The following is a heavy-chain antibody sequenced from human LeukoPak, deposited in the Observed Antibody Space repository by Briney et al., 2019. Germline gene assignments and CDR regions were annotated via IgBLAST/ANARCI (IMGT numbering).Heavy chain of an antibody. CDR3: ARDLSYCSGGSCPIFDY. D-gene: IGHD2-15*01. V-gene: IGHV3-30-3*01. CDR1: GFTFSSYA. J-gene: IGHJ4*02. Sequence: PGRSLRLSCAASGFTFSSYAMHWVRQAPGKGLEWVAVISYDGSNKYYADSVKGRFTISRDNAKNSLYLQMSSLRAEDTAVYYCARDLSYCSGGSCPIFDYWGQGTLVTVSS. CDR2: ISYDGSNK.